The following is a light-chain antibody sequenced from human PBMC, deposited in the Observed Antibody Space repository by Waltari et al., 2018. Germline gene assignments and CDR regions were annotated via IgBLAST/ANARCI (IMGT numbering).Light chain of an antibody. CDR1: SSDVGRYNL. Sequence: QSALTQPASVSGSPGQSITISCTGTSSDVGRYNLVSWYQHRPAKAPTLIIYGVSKRPSGVSSRFSGSQSGNTASLTISGLRTEDEADYYCCSYAGGSAFVFGTGTKITVL. J-gene: IGLJ1*01. CDR2: GVS. CDR3: CSYAGGSAFV. V-gene: IGLV2-23*02.